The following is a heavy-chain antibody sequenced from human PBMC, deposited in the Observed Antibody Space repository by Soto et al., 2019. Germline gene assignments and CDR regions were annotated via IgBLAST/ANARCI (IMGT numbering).Heavy chain of an antibody. V-gene: IGHV3-74*01. Sequence: GCLRLFCAASGFTLNSFFMHWVRQAPGKGLMWGSRISNDGSSTTYADSVKGRLTISRDNARNTLYLQLNSLRADDTAVYFCVRDQDSRGYSVFNLWGQGA. CDR2: ISNDGSST. J-gene: IGHJ5*02. CDR1: GFTLNSFF. D-gene: IGHD3-22*01. CDR3: VRDQDSRGYSVFNL.